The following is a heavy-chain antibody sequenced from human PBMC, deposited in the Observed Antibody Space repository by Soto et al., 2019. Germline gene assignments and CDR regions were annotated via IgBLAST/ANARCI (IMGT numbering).Heavy chain of an antibody. CDR2: FDPEDGET. Sequence: ASVKVSCKVSGYSLTELSMHLVRQAPGKGLEWMGGFDPEDGETIYAQKFQGRVTMTEDTSTDTAYMELSSLRSEDTAVYYCATGPTFTTAFDYWGQGTLVTVSS. CDR1: GYSLTELS. J-gene: IGHJ4*02. D-gene: IGHD3-22*01. CDR3: ATGPTFTTAFDY. V-gene: IGHV1-24*01.